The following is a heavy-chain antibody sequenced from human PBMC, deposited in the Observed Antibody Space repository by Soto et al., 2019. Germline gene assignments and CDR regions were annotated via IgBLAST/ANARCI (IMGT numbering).Heavy chain of an antibody. CDR2: ISAYNGNT. V-gene: IGHV1-18*01. Sequence: ASVKVSCKASGYTFTSYGISWVRQAPGQGLEWMGWISAYNGNTNYAQKLQGRVTMTTDTSTSTAYMELRSLRSDDTAVYYCARDSRYHYDFWSGYYRPRSYYYYGMDVWGQGTTVTVSS. D-gene: IGHD3-3*01. J-gene: IGHJ6*02. CDR1: GYTFTSYG. CDR3: ARDSRYHYDFWSGYYRPRSYYYYGMDV.